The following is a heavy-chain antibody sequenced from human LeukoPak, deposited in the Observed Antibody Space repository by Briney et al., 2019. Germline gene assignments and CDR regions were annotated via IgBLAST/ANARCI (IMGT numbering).Heavy chain of an antibody. CDR2: ISGSGGST. CDR3: AKGRASWDIVVVPADFDY. D-gene: IGHD2-2*01. CDR1: GFTFSSYA. J-gene: IGHJ4*02. Sequence: GGSLRLSCAASGFTFSSYAMSWVRQAPGKGLEWVSAISGSGGSTYYADSVKGRFTISRDNSKNTLYLQMNSLRAEDTAVYYCAKGRASWDIVVVPADFDYWGQGTLVTVSS. V-gene: IGHV3-23*01.